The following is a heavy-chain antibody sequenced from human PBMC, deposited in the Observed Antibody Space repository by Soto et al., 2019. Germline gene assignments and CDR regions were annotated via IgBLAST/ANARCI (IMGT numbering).Heavy chain of an antibody. Sequence: GGSLRLSCAASGFTFSSYGMHWVRQAPGKGLEWVAVISYDGSNKYYADSVKGRFTISRDNSKNTLYLQMNSLRAEDTAVYYCAKDVGGGSGYYTMDYWGQGTLVTVSS. J-gene: IGHJ4*02. V-gene: IGHV3-30*18. CDR1: GFTFSSYG. D-gene: IGHD3-3*01. CDR3: AKDVGGGSGYYTMDY. CDR2: ISYDGSNK.